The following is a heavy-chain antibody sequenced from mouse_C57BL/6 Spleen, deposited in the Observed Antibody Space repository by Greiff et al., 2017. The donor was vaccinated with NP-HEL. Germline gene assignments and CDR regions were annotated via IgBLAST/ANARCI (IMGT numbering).Heavy chain of an antibody. J-gene: IGHJ2*01. D-gene: IGHD2-4*01. V-gene: IGHV1-50*01. Sequence: QVQLQQPGAELVKPGASVKLSCKASGYTFTSYWMQWVKQRPGQGLEWIGEIDPSDSYTNYNQKFKGKATLTVDTSSSTAYMQLSSLTSEDSAVYYCARRAIYYDYDEGYWGQGTTLTVSS. CDR1: GYTFTSYW. CDR3: ARRAIYYDYDEGY. CDR2: IDPSDSYT.